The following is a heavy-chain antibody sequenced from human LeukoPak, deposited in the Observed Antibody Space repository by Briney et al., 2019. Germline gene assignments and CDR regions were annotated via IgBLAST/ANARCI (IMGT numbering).Heavy chain of an antibody. D-gene: IGHD1-26*01. CDR2: IYYSGST. J-gene: IGHJ3*02. CDR1: GGSISSYY. Sequence: SETLSLTCTVSGGSISSYYWSWIRQPPGKGLEWNGYIYYSGSTSYNPSLKSRVTISVDTSKKQFSLKLSSVTAADTAFYYCARYIVSYPHDAFDIWGQGTMVTVSS. V-gene: IGHV4-59*01. CDR3: ARYIVSYPHDAFDI.